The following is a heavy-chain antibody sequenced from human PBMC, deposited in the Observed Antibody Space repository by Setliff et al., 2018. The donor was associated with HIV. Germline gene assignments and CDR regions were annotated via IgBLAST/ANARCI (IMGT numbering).Heavy chain of an antibody. CDR1: RGTFTSYA. V-gene: IGHV1-69*10. Sequence: PGASVKVSCKASRGTFTSYAFSWVRQAPGQGLEWMGGIIAILGIPSYAQKFQGRVTITTDESTTTAYMELSSLRSEDTALYYCAGSILTGYYTFGADYWGQGTLVTVSS. CDR3: AGSILTGYYTFGADY. J-gene: IGHJ4*02. CDR2: IIAILGIP. D-gene: IGHD3-9*01.